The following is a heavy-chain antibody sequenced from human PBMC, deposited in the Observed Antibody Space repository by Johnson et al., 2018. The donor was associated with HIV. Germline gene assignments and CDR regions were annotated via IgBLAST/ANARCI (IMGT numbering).Heavy chain of an antibody. V-gene: IGHV3-66*01. J-gene: IGHJ3*02. D-gene: IGHD1-26*01. CDR1: GFTFSDYY. Sequence: VQLLESGGGVVQPGRSLRLSCAASGFTFSDYYMSWVRQAPGKGLEWVSVIYSGGSTTYYADSVKGRFTISRDNSKNTLYLQMNSLRAADTAVYYCARDLSGNYGDAFDIWGQGTMVTVSS. CDR3: ARDLSGNYGDAFDI. CDR2: IYSGGSTT.